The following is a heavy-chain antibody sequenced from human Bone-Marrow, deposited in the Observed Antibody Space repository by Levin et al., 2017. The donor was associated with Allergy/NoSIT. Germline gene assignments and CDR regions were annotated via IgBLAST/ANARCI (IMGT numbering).Heavy chain of an antibody. V-gene: IGHV3-9*01. Sequence: HPGGSLRLSCVGSGFTFDDYAMHWVRQAPGKGLEWVSGISWNSGSIGYADSVKGRFTISRDNAKNSLYLQMNSLIPEDTAFYCCAKDTIFELGNRREGVFDVWGHGTMVTVSS. CDR2: ISWNSGSI. D-gene: IGHD3-3*01. CDR3: AKDTIFELGNRREGVFDV. J-gene: IGHJ3*01. CDR1: GFTFDDYA.